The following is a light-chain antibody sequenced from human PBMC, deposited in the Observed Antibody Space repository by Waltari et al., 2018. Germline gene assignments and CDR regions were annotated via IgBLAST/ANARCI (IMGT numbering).Light chain of an antibody. CDR2: SAS. CDR3: QQYNSWPLT. J-gene: IGKJ4*01. CDR1: QSVTTD. V-gene: IGKV3-15*01. Sequence: ETLLTQSPVALSVSPGQTVTLSCRASQSVTTDFAWYQQQPGQSPRLLIYSASARATGIPARFTGSGSGTQFTLTITDLQPGDFALYFCQQYNSWPLTFGGGTKVAIK.